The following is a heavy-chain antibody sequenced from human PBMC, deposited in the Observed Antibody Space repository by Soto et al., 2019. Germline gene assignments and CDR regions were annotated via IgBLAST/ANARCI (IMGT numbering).Heavy chain of an antibody. CDR3: ARGPLLWGDV. V-gene: IGHV1-3*01. J-gene: IGHJ6*02. Sequence: QVQLFQSGAEVKKPGASVTVSCKDSGYTFTNYAMHWVRQAPGQRLEWMGWINAGNGNTKYSQKLQGRVTITRDTSASTAYSVLSSLRSEDTAVYYCARGPLLWGDVWGQGTKVTVSS. CDR2: INAGNGNT. D-gene: IGHD3-10*01. CDR1: GYTFTNYA.